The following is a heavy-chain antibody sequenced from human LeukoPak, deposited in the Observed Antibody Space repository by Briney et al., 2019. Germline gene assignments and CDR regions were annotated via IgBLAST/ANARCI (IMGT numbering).Heavy chain of an antibody. Sequence: GGSLRLSCAASGFTVTTNYMNWVRQAPGKGLEWVAVIYSGGTTYYADSVKGRFTISRDNSKSTLYLQMNTLRAEDTAVYYCAMGSGYLFDYWGQGTLVTVSS. J-gene: IGHJ4*02. CDR2: IYSGGTT. CDR3: AMGSGYLFDY. CDR1: GFTVTTNY. D-gene: IGHD3-3*01. V-gene: IGHV3-53*01.